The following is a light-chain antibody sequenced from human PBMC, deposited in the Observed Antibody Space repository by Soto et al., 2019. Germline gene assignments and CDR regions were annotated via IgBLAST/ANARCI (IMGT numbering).Light chain of an antibody. J-gene: IGLJ1*01. Sequence: QSALTQPASVSGSPGQSITISCTGTSSDVGGYNYVSWYQQHPGKAPKLMIYEVNNQPSGVSNRFSGSKSGNTASLTISGLQAEDEADYYCSSYTSSSTLDVFGTGTKLTVL. CDR1: SSDVGGYNY. CDR3: SSYTSSSTLDV. CDR2: EVN. V-gene: IGLV2-14*01.